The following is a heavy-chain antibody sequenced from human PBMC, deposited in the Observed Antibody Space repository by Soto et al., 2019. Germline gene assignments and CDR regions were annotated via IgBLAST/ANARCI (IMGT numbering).Heavy chain of an antibody. CDR3: ARDPSDCSSTSCWGYYALDV. D-gene: IGHD2-2*01. CDR2: ISSSGTYI. V-gene: IGHV3-21*01. J-gene: IGHJ6*02. Sequence: GGSLRLSCAASGFTFSTYSMNWVRQAPGKGLEWVSSISSSGTYIHHADSLKGRFTISRDNAKNSLYLQMISLRAEDTAVYYCARDPSDCSSTSCWGYYALDVWGQGTTVTVS. CDR1: GFTFSTYS.